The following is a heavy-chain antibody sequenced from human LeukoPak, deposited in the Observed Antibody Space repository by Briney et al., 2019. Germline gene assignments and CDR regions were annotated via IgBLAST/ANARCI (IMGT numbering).Heavy chain of an antibody. CDR1: GYTFTTYY. CDR3: ARERGYDYGDYHPPPPAAFDI. Sequence: ASVKVSCKASGYTFTTYYMHWVRQAPGQGLEWMGIINPSGGSTSYAQKLQGRVTMTTDTSTSTAYMELRSLRSDDTAVYYCARERGYDYGDYHPPPPAAFDIWGQGTMVTVSS. D-gene: IGHD4-17*01. J-gene: IGHJ3*02. CDR2: INPSGGST. V-gene: IGHV1-46*01.